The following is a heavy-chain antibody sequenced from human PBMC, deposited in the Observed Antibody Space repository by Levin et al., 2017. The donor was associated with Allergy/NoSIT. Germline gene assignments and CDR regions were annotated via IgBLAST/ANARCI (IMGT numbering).Heavy chain of an antibody. D-gene: IGHD2-21*02. Sequence: GESLKISCKASGYTFNTYGIAWVRQAPGQGPEWMGWINTNNGNTNYAQKLQGRVTMTTDTSTSTAYMELKSLTSDDTAVYYCARKRCFGDCFQFDPWGQGTLVTVSS. J-gene: IGHJ5*02. V-gene: IGHV1-18*01. CDR2: INTNNGNT. CDR1: GYTFNTYG. CDR3: ARKRCFGDCFQFDP.